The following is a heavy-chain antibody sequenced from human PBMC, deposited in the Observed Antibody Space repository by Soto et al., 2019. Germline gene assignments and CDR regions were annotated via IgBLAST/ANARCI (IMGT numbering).Heavy chain of an antibody. V-gene: IGHV4-59*01. J-gene: IGHJ4*02. D-gene: IGHD2-2*02. Sequence: SETLSLTCPVSGGSISTYYWSWIRQPPGKGLEWIGCMYYSGSTKYNPSLKSRVTISVDTSQNQLSLKLTSVTAADTAVYYCARVSHQLLYRYFDSWGQGTLVTVSS. CDR2: MYYSGST. CDR3: ARVSHQLLYRYFDS. CDR1: GGSISTYY.